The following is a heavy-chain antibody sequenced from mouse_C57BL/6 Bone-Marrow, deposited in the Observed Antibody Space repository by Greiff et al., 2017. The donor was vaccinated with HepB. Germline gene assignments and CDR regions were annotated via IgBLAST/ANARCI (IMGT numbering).Heavy chain of an antibody. CDR3: ARVIYYDYDGDYFDY. J-gene: IGHJ2*01. CDR2: ISDGGSYT. CDR1: GFTFSSYA. D-gene: IGHD2-4*01. Sequence: EVKVEESGGGLVKPGGSLKLSCAASGFTFSSYAMSWVRQTPEKRLEWVATISDGGSYTYYPDNVKGRFTISRDNAKNNLYLQMSHLKSEDTAMYYCARVIYYDYDGDYFDYWGQGTTLTVSS. V-gene: IGHV5-4*03.